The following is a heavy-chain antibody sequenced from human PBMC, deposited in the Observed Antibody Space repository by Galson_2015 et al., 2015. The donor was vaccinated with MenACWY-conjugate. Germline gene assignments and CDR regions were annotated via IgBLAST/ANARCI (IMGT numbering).Heavy chain of an antibody. J-gene: IGHJ4*02. CDR1: GFTFSSYA. CDR3: AKDGGVVGEDDY. Sequence: SLRLSCAASGFTFSSYAMSWVRQAPGKGLEWVAAISGSGGSTYYADSVKGRFTISRDNSKNTLYLQMNSLRAEDTAVYYYAKDGGVVGEDDYWGQGTLVTVSS. V-gene: IGHV3-23*01. D-gene: IGHD1-26*01. CDR2: ISGSGGST.